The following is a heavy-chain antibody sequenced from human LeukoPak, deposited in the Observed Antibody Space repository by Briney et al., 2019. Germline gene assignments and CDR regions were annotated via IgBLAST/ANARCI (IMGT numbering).Heavy chain of an antibody. J-gene: IGHJ6*02. D-gene: IGHD3-10*01. Sequence: GGSLRLSCASSGFTFSSYGMHWVRQAPGKGLEWVAVISYDGSNKYYADSVKGRFTISRDNSKNTLYLQMNSLRAVDTAVYYCAKDGSGSYYTWLHYYYYYGMDVWGQGTTVTVSS. V-gene: IGHV3-30*18. CDR2: ISYDGSNK. CDR1: GFTFSSYG. CDR3: AKDGSGSYYTWLHYYYYYGMDV.